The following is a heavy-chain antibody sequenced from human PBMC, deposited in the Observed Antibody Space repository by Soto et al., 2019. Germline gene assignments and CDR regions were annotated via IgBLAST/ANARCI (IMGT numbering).Heavy chain of an antibody. J-gene: IGHJ6*03. D-gene: IGHD1-7*01. CDR3: ARDAGMTGTTQLAPYYYMDV. CDR2: IYYSGST. CDR1: GGSISSGGYY. Sequence: QVQLQESGPGLVKPSQTLSLTCTVSGGSISSGGYYWSWIRQHPGKGLEWIGYIYYSGSTYYNPSLKSRVTISVDTSKNQFSLKLSSVTAADTAVYYCARDAGMTGTTQLAPYYYMDVWGKGTTVTVSS. V-gene: IGHV4-31*03.